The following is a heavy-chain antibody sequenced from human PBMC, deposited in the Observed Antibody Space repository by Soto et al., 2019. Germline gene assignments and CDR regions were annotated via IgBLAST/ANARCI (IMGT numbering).Heavy chain of an antibody. V-gene: IGHV1-69*15. CDR3: ARELPPGPGNFREAAFDI. CDR1: GGTFSNYA. CDR2: IIPIFGTT. J-gene: IGHJ3*02. Sequence: QVQLVQSGAEVKKPGSSVKVSCKASGGTFSNYACSWVRQAPGQGLDWIGTIIPIFGTTNFAQKFQGRVTMTADASTNTVYMELSSLRSDDTAIYYCARELPPGPGNFREAAFDIWGQGTTVTVSS. D-gene: IGHD2-2*01.